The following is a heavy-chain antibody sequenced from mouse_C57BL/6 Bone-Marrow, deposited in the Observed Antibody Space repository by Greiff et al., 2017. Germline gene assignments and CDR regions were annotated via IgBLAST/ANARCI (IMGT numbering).Heavy chain of an antibody. D-gene: IGHD4-1*01. V-gene: IGHV1-26*01. J-gene: IGHJ1*03. CDR3: AREWDWDWYFDV. CDR1: GYTFTDYY. Sequence: EVQLQQSGPELVKPGASVKISCKASGYTFTDYYMNWVKQSHGKSLEWIGDINPNNGGTSYNQKFKGKATLTVDKSSSTAYMELRSLTSEDSAVYYCAREWDWDWYFDVWGTGTTVTVSS. CDR2: INPNNGGT.